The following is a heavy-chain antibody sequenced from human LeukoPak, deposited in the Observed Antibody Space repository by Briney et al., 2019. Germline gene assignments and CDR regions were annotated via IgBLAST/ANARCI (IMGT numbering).Heavy chain of an antibody. D-gene: IGHD6-19*01. J-gene: IGHJ4*02. CDR2: IKQDGSEK. V-gene: IGHV3-7*01. Sequence: GGSLRLSCAASGFTFSSYWMSWVRQAPGKGVEWVANIKQDGSEKYYVDSVRGGVTISRDNPKNSLYLQMNSLRAEDTAVYYCARGGSTGYSSGWTNRGYFDYWGQGTLVTVSS. CDR3: ARGGSTGYSSGWTNRGYFDY. CDR1: GFTFSSYW.